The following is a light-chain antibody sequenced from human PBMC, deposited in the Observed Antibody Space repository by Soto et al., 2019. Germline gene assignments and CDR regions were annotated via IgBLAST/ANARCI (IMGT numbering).Light chain of an antibody. V-gene: IGLV1-44*01. J-gene: IGLJ1*01. CDR1: SSNIGSNT. CDR2: SNN. CDR3: AAWDVSLNGHV. Sequence: QSVLTQPPSASGTPGQRVTISCSGSSSNIGSNTVNWYQQLPGTAPKLLIYSNNQRPSGVPDRFSGSKSGTSASLAISGLQFEYEADYYCAAWDVSLNGHVFGTGTKLTV.